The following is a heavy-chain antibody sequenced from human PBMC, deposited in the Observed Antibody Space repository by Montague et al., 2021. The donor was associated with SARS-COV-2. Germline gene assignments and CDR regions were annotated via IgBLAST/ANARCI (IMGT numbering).Heavy chain of an antibody. V-gene: IGHV4-34*01. D-gene: IGHD3-10*01. J-gene: IGHJ6*02. CDR3: ARGGTYHYGMDV. CDR2: ISHSGST. CDR1: GGSLSGYS. Sequence: SETLSLTCAVYGGSLSGYSWSWIRQPPGEGLEWIAEISHSGSTSYNPSLKSRVTIFIDKSKNHFSLQLSSVTAADTAVYYCARGGTYHYGMDVWGQGTTVAVSS.